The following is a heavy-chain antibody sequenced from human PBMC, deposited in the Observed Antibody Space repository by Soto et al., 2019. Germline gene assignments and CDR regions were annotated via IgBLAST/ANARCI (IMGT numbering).Heavy chain of an antibody. CDR2: IYYTGST. CDR1: GVTVSSGAYY. D-gene: IGHD6-13*01. V-gene: IGHV4-31*03. CDR3: ARYRFSGSKWSKFDY. Sequence: TLSLTCTVSGVTVSSGAYYWSWIRQHPGKGLEWIGNIYYTGSTYYSPSLKSRVAISLDTSSNQFSLRLSSVTAADTAVYYCARYRFSGSKWSKFDYWGQGTLVTVSS. J-gene: IGHJ4*02.